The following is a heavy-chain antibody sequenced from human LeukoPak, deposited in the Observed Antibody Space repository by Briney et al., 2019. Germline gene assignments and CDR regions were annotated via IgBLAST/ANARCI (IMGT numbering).Heavy chain of an antibody. D-gene: IGHD3-3*01. Sequence: GGSLRLSCSASGFTFSSYWMSWVRQAPGKGLEWVANIKQDGSEKYYVDSVKGRFTISRDNAKNSLYLQMNSLRAEDTAVYYCARDPPRDFWSGYYIGGGDYWGQGTLVTVS. CDR3: ARDPPRDFWSGYYIGGGDY. J-gene: IGHJ4*02. V-gene: IGHV3-7*01. CDR2: IKQDGSEK. CDR1: GFTFSSYW.